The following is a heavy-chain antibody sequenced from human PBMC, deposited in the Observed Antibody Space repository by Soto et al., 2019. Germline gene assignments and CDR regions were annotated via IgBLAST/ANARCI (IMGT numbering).Heavy chain of an antibody. CDR3: AKPRVSSSWYLFDL. V-gene: IGHV3-23*01. J-gene: IGHJ4*02. CDR1: GFTFSSYA. Sequence: HPGGSLRLSCAASGFTFSSYAMSWVRQAPGKGLEWVSGLSGGGISTYYADSGKGRFTISRDNSKNTLYLQMNSLRAEDTALYYCAKPRVSSSWYLFDLWGQGTLVTVSS. CDR2: LSGGGIST. D-gene: IGHD6-13*01.